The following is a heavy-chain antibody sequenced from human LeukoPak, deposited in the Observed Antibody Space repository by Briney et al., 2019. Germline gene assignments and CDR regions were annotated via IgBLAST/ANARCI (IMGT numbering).Heavy chain of an antibody. D-gene: IGHD3-22*01. CDR3: ARDWISDYYYDSSGYNSAFDI. CDR1: GFTFSSYW. J-gene: IGHJ3*02. V-gene: IGHV3-7*01. CDR2: IKQDGSEK. Sequence: PGGSLRLSCAASGFTFSSYWMSWVRQAPGKGLEWVANIKQDGSEKYCVDSVKGRFTISRDNAKDSLYLQVNSLRAEDTAVYYCARDWISDYYYDSSGYNSAFDIWGQGTMVTVSS.